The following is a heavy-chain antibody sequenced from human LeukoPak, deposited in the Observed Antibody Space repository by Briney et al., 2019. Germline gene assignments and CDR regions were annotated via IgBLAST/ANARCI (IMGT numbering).Heavy chain of an antibody. V-gene: IGHV3-48*04. CDR2: ISSSSNTI. CDR3: APGYCSSTSCLHYFEY. J-gene: IGHJ4*02. D-gene: IGHD2-2*01. CDR1: GFTFSTYS. Sequence: GGSLRLSCAASGFTFSTYSMNWVRQAPGKGLEWVSYISSSSNTIYYADSVKGRFTLSRDNAKNSLFLQMNSLRAEDTAVYYCAPGYCSSTSCLHYFEYWGQGTLVTVSS.